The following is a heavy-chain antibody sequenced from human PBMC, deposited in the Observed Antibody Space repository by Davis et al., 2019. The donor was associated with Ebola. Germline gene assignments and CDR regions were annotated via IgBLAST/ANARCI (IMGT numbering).Heavy chain of an antibody. CDR1: GGSISSYY. D-gene: IGHD6-13*01. V-gene: IGHV4-59*01. CDR3: ARGHDSSSWSN. Sequence: SDTLSLPCAFYGGSISSYYWSGIRQPPGKGLEWIGYICYSGSSNNNPSLKSGVTISVDTSKNQFSLKLSSVTAADTAVYYCARGHDSSSWSNWGQGTLVTVSS. J-gene: IGHJ4*02. CDR2: ICYSGSS.